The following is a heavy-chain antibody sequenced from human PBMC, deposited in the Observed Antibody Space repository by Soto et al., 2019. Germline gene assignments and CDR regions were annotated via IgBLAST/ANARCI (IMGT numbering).Heavy chain of an antibody. V-gene: IGHV4-59*01. CDR1: GGSLNAYF. D-gene: IGHD6-19*01. Sequence: QVQLQESGPGLVKPSETLSLTCTVSGGSLNAYFWTWIRQPPGKGLEWIGYIYYSGSTNYNPSLKSRVSISLHTSKNQISLKLSSVTAADTAVYYCARGVDRQWADYWGQGTLVTVSS. CDR3: ARGVDRQWADY. CDR2: IYYSGST. J-gene: IGHJ4*02.